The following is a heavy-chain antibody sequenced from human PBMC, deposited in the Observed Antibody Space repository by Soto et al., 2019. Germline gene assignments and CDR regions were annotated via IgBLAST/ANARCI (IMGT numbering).Heavy chain of an antibody. D-gene: IGHD1-1*01. V-gene: IGHV1-2*02. Sequence: ASVKVSCKAPADTFTSYYMHWVRHAPGQGLEWMGWINPNSGGPISAQKFQGRVTMTRDTSISTAYLELSRLRSDDTAVYYCARGGTTSLDYWGQGTQVTVSS. CDR2: INPNSGGP. J-gene: IGHJ4*02. CDR1: ADTFTSYY. CDR3: ARGGTTSLDY.